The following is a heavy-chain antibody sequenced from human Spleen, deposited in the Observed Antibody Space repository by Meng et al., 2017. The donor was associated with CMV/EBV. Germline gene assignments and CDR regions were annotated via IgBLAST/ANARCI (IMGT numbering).Heavy chain of an antibody. V-gene: IGHV3-23*01. D-gene: IGHD6-13*01. Sequence: GESLKISCAASEFTFSNYAMSWVRQAPGRGLAWVSAITASGGSTYYADSVKGRFTVSRDNSKNTLYLQMGSLRAEDTALYYCAKAFSASWYREYYDDWGQGTLVTVSS. CDR2: ITASGGST. CDR1: EFTFSNYA. J-gene: IGHJ4*02. CDR3: AKAFSASWYREYYDD.